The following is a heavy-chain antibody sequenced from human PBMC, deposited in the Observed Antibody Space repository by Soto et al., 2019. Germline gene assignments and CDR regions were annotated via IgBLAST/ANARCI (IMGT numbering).Heavy chain of an antibody. V-gene: IGHV1-2*04. J-gene: IGHJ4*01. Sequence: GASVKVSCKTSGYNFTDYKLHWVRQAPGQGLEWMGWVDPNGGGSNSAQKFQGSVTMTWDTSITTAYLDLTRLTTNDTATYFCATWVDYGDFEGFDFWG. CDR2: VDPNGGGS. CDR1: GYNFTDYK. D-gene: IGHD4-17*01. CDR3: ATWVDYGDFEGFDF.